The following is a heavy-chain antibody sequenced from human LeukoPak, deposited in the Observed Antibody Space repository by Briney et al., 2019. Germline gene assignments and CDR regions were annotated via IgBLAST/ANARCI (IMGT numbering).Heavy chain of an antibody. D-gene: IGHD2-8*01. J-gene: IGHJ4*02. Sequence: SVKVSCKALGGTFSSYAISWVRQAPGQGLEWKGGIIPISGTANYAQKFQGRVTITADESTSTAYMELSSLRSEDTAVYYCARDLKWFDYWGQGTLVTVSS. V-gene: IGHV1-69*01. CDR1: GGTFSSYA. CDR3: ARDLKWFDY. CDR2: IIPISGTA.